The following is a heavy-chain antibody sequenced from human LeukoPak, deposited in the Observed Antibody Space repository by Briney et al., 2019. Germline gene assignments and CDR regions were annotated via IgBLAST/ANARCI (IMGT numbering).Heavy chain of an antibody. CDR2: IYYSGST. CDR1: GGSISSSSYY. D-gene: IGHD6-6*01. CDR3: ASKFIAARRVGDAFDI. J-gene: IGHJ3*02. Sequence: SETLSLTCTVSGGSISSSSYYWGWIRQPPGKGLEWIGSIYYSGSTYYNPSLKGRVTISVDTSKNQFALKLSSVTAADTAVYYCASKFIAARRVGDAFDIWGQGTMVTVSS. V-gene: IGHV4-39*01.